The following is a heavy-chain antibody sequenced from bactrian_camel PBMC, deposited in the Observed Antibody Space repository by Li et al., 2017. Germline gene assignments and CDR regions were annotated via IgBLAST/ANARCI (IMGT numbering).Heavy chain of an antibody. CDR3: AAGPELVGWAHPRLCYEWHY. V-gene: IGHV3S40*01. Sequence: VQLVESGGGSVQAGGSLTLSCAASGVRDMTYCMGWFRQAPGKEREGVAFVYFGGGRTYYADSVKGRFTISEDNFRRTVFLQMDDLKPDDTATYYCAAGPELVGWAHPRLCYEWHYWGQGTQVTVS. CDR2: VYFGGGRT. J-gene: IGHJ4*01. CDR1: GVRDMTYC. D-gene: IGHD3*01.